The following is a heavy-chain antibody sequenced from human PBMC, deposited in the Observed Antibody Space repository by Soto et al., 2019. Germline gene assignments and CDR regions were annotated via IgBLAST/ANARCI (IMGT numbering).Heavy chain of an antibody. CDR1: GFTFSSYG. Sequence: QVQLVESGGGVVQPGRSLRLSCAASGFTFSSYGMHWVRQAPGKGLEWVAVISYDGSNKYYADSVKGRFTISRDNSKNTLYLQMNSLRAEDTAVYCCAKDPRRYCSSTSCYLYYFDYWGQGTLVTVSS. D-gene: IGHD2-2*01. CDR2: ISYDGSNK. J-gene: IGHJ4*02. CDR3: AKDPRRYCSSTSCYLYYFDY. V-gene: IGHV3-30*18.